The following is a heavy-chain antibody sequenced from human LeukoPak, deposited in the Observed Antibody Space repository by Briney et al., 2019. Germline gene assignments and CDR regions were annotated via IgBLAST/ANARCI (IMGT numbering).Heavy chain of an antibody. J-gene: IGHJ4*02. D-gene: IGHD2-8*01. CDR1: GFTVSSND. Sequence: GGSLRLSCAASGFTVSSNDMAWVRQTPGKGLEWVSILYSGGKTNYADSLKGRFTTSRDSSKNTLYLQMNSLRADDTAVFYCAGDRPGNGYFDSWGQGTLVTVSS. CDR2: LYSGGKT. CDR3: AGDRPGNGYFDS. V-gene: IGHV3-66*01.